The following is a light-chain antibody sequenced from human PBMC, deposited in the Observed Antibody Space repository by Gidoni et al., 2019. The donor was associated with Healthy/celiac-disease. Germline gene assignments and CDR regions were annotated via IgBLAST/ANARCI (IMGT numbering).Light chain of an antibody. CDR3: QQYDNLPRT. V-gene: IGKV1-33*01. Sequence: DIQMTQSPSSLSASVGDRGTITCQASQDISNYLNWYQQKPGKAPKLLIYDASNLETGVPSRFSGSGSGTDFTFTISSLQPEDIATYYCQQYDNLPRTFGPGTKVDIK. J-gene: IGKJ3*01. CDR1: QDISNY. CDR2: DAS.